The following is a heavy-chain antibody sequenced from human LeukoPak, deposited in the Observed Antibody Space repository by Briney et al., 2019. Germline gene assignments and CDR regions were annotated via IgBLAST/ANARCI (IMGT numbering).Heavy chain of an antibody. CDR1: GFTFTSDA. Sequence: GGSLRLSSAASGFTFTSDAMMWVRQSPETGLKWVSSITGGGDGTYYADSVRGRFTISRDNSKSTLYLKMNSLRAEDTAVYFCVKGFVHPTYYFEYWGQGTLVTVSS. CDR3: VKGFVHPTYYFEY. CDR2: ITGGGDGT. V-gene: IGHV3-23*01. D-gene: IGHD3-10*01. J-gene: IGHJ4*02.